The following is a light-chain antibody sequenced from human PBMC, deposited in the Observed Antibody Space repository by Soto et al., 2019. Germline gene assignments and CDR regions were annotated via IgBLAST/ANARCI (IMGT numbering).Light chain of an antibody. CDR1: QSVSSN. CDR3: QLYYSWPPWT. CDR2: GAS. Sequence: EIVMTQSPATLSVSPGERATLSCRASQSVSSNLAWYQQKPGQAPRLLIYGASTRATGIPARFSGSGSGTQFTLTISILQSEDLGVYYCQLYYSWPPWTFGQGTKVEIK. V-gene: IGKV3-15*01. J-gene: IGKJ1*01.